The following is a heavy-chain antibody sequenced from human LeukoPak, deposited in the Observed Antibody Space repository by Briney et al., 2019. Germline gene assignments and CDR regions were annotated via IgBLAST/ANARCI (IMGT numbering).Heavy chain of an antibody. D-gene: IGHD2-21*02. CDR2: ISGSGDST. V-gene: IGHV3-23*01. J-gene: IGHJ4*02. Sequence: GGSLRLSCVASGFTLRSYVMNWVRQTPGKGLEWVSSISGSGDSTFYADSVKGRFSISRDNSKNTLYLQVNGLRTEDTAVYYCAKDRLLNCRGDCYIFDYWGQGTVVTVSS. CDR1: GFTLRSYV. CDR3: AKDRLLNCRGDCYIFDY.